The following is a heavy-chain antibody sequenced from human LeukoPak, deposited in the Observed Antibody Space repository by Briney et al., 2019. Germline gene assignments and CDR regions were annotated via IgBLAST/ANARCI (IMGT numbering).Heavy chain of an antibody. D-gene: IGHD3-9*01. CDR3: AREPYYDILTGYYLDY. V-gene: IGHV3-66*01. CDR2: IYSGGST. J-gene: IGHJ4*02. Sequence: GGSLRLSCAASGFTFSNYALSWLRQAPGKGLEWVSVIYSGGSTYYADSVKGRFTISRDNSKNTLYLQMNSLRVEDTAVYYCAREPYYDILTGYYLDYWGQGTLVTVSS. CDR1: GFTFSNYA.